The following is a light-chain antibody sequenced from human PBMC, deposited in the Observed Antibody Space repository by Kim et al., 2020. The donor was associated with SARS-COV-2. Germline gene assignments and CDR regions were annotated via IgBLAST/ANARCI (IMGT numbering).Light chain of an antibody. Sequence: QLVLTQSPSASASLGASVKLTCTLSSGHSNYAIAWHQQQPEKGPRYLMEVNSDGSHNKGDEIPDRFSGSSSGTERYLTISSLQSDDEADYYCQTWGEGIRAFGGGTKLTVL. CDR2: VNSDGSH. CDR3: QTWGEGIRA. J-gene: IGLJ3*02. CDR1: SGHSNYA. V-gene: IGLV4-69*01.